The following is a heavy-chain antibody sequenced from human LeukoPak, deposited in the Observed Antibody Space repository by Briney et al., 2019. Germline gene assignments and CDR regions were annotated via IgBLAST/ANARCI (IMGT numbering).Heavy chain of an antibody. Sequence: SETLSLTCTVSGGSISSRSYYWGWMRQPPGKGLEWIGSIYYSGSTYYNPSLKSRVTISVDTSKNQFSLKLSSVTAADTAVYYCARGLSGSSWSFDYWGQGTLVTVSS. CDR1: GGSISSRSYY. CDR2: IYYSGST. J-gene: IGHJ4*02. V-gene: IGHV4-39*01. CDR3: ARGLSGSSWSFDY. D-gene: IGHD6-13*01.